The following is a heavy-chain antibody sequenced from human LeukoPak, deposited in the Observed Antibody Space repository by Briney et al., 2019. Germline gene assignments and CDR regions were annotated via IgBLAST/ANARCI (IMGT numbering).Heavy chain of an antibody. CDR2: IYYSGST. CDR1: GGSISRTTYY. CDR3: ARGPYYYGSGSYRAFDI. J-gene: IGHJ3*02. D-gene: IGHD3-10*01. Sequence: SETLSLTCAGSGGSISRTTYYWGWIRQPPGKGLEWIGSIYYSGSTYYNPSLKSRVTISVDTSKNQFSLKLSSVTAADTAVYYCARGPYYYGSGSYRAFDIWGQGTMVTVSS. V-gene: IGHV4-39*07.